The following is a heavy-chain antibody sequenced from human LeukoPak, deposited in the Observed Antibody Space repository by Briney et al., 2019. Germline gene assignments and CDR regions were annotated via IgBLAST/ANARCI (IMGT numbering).Heavy chain of an antibody. CDR1: GYTFTAYW. D-gene: IGHD1-26*01. Sequence: GESLKISCKGSGYTFTAYWIGWVRQMPGKGLEWMGIIYPGDSDTRYSPFFQGQVTISADKSINTAYLQWSSLKASDTAMYYCARFLTVGGDYWGQGTLVTVSS. CDR3: ARFLTVGGDY. CDR2: IYPGDSDT. J-gene: IGHJ4*02. V-gene: IGHV5-51*01.